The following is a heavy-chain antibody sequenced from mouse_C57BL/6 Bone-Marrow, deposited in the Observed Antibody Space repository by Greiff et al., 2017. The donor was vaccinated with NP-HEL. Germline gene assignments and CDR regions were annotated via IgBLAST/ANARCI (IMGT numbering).Heavy chain of an antibody. Sequence: EVQLQQSGAELVRPGASVKLSCTASGFNIKDDYMHWVKQRPEQGLEWIGWIDPENGDTEYASKVQGQATITADTSSNTAYLQLSSLTSEDTAVYYCTKFITTVYFDYWGQGTTLTVSS. CDR1: GFNIKDDY. CDR2: IDPENGDT. J-gene: IGHJ2*01. CDR3: TKFITTVYFDY. D-gene: IGHD1-1*01. V-gene: IGHV14-4*01.